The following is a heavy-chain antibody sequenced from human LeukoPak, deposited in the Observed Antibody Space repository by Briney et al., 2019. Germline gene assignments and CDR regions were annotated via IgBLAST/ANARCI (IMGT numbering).Heavy chain of an antibody. V-gene: IGHV3-20*01. CDR1: GFTFDDYG. Sequence: GGSLRLSCAASGFTFDDYGMCWVRQAPGKGLEWVSGINWNGGSTGYADSVKGRFTISRDNAKNSLYLQMNSLRAEDTALYHYARLARPPGPDTAMVLRYFDLWGRGTLVTVSS. CDR2: INWNGGST. D-gene: IGHD5-18*01. CDR3: ARLARPPGPDTAMVLRYFDL. J-gene: IGHJ2*01.